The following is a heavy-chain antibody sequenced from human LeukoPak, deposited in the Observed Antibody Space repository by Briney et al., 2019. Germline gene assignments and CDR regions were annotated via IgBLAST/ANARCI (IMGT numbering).Heavy chain of an antibody. CDR1: EYTLTELS. J-gene: IGHJ4*02. CDR2: FDPEDGET. V-gene: IGHV1-24*01. D-gene: IGHD4-17*01. Sequence: ASVKASCKVSEYTLTELSMHWVRQAPGKGLEWMGGFDPEDGETIYAQKFQGRVTMTEDTSTDTAYMELSSLRSEDTAVYYCATASDDYVEYYFDYWGQGTLVTVSS. CDR3: ATASDDYVEYYFDY.